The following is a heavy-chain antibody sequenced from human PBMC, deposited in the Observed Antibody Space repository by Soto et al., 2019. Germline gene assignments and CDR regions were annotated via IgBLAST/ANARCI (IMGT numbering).Heavy chain of an antibody. CDR2: IYYSGST. D-gene: IGHD3-22*01. J-gene: IGHJ5*02. CDR3: ASYYNSSGYYRFAP. CDR1: GGSTSSYY. Sequence: SETLSLTCTVSGGSTSSYYWSWIRQPPGKGLEWIGYIYYSGSTNYNPSLKSRVTISVDTSKNQFSLKLSSVTAADTAVYYCASYYNSSGYYRFAPWGQGTLVTVSS. V-gene: IGHV4-59*01.